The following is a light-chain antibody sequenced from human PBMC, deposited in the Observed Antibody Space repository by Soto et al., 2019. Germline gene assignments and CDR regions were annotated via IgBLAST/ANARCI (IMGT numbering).Light chain of an antibody. V-gene: IGLV2-14*03. CDR2: DVG. CDR1: SIDVGGTDH. J-gene: IGLJ1*01. Sequence: QSALTQPASVSGSPGQSITLSCSGTSIDVGGTDHGPWYLQHPGEAPKLIIYDVGSRPSGVSNRFSGSRADNTATLTVSGLQAEDEADYYCSSYTSCSTYVFGTGTKLTVL. CDR3: SSYTSCSTYV.